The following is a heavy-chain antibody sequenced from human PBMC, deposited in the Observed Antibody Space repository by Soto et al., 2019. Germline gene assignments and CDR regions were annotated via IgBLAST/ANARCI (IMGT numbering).Heavy chain of an antibody. D-gene: IGHD6-13*01. CDR1: GYTFTGYY. V-gene: IGHV1-2*04. CDR2: INPNSGGT. J-gene: IGHJ6*02. Sequence: ASVKVSCTASGYTFTGYYMHWVRQAPGQGLEWMGWINPNSGGTNYAQKFQGWVTMTRDTSISTAYMELSRLRSDDTAVYYCARDGGGGIIAAAMSQYYYYYGMDVWGQGTTVTVSS. CDR3: ARDGGGGIIAAAMSQYYYYYGMDV.